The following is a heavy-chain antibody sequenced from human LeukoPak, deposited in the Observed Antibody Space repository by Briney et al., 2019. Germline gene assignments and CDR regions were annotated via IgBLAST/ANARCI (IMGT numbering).Heavy chain of an antibody. D-gene: IGHD6-6*01. V-gene: IGHV3-30*18. J-gene: IGHJ6*02. CDR3: AKDHSSSYPYYYGMDV. CDR1: GFTFSSYG. Sequence: GRSLRLSCAASGFTFSSYGIHWVRQAPGKGLDWVAVISYDGSYKYYADSVKGRFTISRDNSKNTLYLQMNSLRGEDTAVYYCAKDHSSSYPYYYGMDVWGQGTTVTVSS. CDR2: ISYDGSYK.